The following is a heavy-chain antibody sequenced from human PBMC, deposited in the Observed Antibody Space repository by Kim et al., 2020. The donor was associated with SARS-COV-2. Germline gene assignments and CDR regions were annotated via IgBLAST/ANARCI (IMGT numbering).Heavy chain of an antibody. CDR1: GGSFSGHY. Sequence: SETLSLTCAVYGGSFSGHYWSWIRQPPGKGLEWIGEINHSGSTNYNPSLKSRVTISVDTSKNQFSLKLSSVTAADTAVYYCASGGYCSGGSCAVNWFDPWGQGTLVTVSS. V-gene: IGHV4-34*01. CDR2: INHSGST. D-gene: IGHD2-15*01. J-gene: IGHJ5*02. CDR3: ASGGYCSGGSCAVNWFDP.